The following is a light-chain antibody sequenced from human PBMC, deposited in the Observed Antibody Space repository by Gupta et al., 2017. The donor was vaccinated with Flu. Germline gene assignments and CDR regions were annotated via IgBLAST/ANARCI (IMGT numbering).Light chain of an antibody. CDR1: QSITDG. V-gene: IGKV1-5*03. CDR3: QQENTCPIT. CDR2: KAS. Sequence: DIQMTQSPSTLSASVGDRVTITCRASQSITDGLAWYQQKPGKAPNLLIYKASNLKSGVPSRFSGSGSGTEFTLTISSLQPDDFATYYCQQENTCPITFGGGTTVEI. J-gene: IGKJ4*01.